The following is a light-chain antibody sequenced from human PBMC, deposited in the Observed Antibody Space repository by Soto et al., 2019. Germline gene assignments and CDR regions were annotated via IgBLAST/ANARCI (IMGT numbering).Light chain of an antibody. V-gene: IGLV2-8*01. J-gene: IGLJ2*01. CDR3: SSYAGDNNVL. Sequence: QSALTQPPSASGSPEQSVTISCTGTSSDVGRYNYVSWYQQHPGKAPKLIISEVNNRPSGVPDRFSGSKSGNTASLTVSGLQAEDEADYYCSSYAGDNNVLFGGGTKLTVL. CDR1: SSDVGRYNY. CDR2: EVN.